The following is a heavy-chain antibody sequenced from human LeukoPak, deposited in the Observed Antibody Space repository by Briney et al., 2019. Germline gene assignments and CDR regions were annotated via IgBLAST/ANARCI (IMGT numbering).Heavy chain of an antibody. CDR3: ARALSGSSSRIDY. Sequence: KPSETLSLACTVSGGSITSYYWTWIRQPPGKGLVWVGYIYYSVSTNYNPSLKSRVTISVDTSKNQFSLNLNSVTAADTAVYYCARALSGSSSRIDYWGQGTLVTVSS. D-gene: IGHD6-6*01. CDR2: IYYSVST. V-gene: IGHV4-59*01. J-gene: IGHJ4*02. CDR1: GGSITSYY.